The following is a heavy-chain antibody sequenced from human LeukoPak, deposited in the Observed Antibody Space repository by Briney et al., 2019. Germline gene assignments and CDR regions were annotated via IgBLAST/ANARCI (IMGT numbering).Heavy chain of an antibody. CDR2: IIPIFGTA. Sequence: SSVKVSCKASGGTFSSYAISWVRQAPGQGLEWMGGIIPIFGTANYAQKFQGRVTNTADESTSTAYMELSSLRSEDTAVYYCARAGGYCSGGSCYNYWGQGTLVTVSS. D-gene: IGHD2-15*01. V-gene: IGHV1-69*01. J-gene: IGHJ4*02. CDR1: GGTFSSYA. CDR3: ARAGGYCSGGSCYNY.